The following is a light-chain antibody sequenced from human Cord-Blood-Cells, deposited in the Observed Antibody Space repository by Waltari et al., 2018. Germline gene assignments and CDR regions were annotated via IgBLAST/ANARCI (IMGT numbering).Light chain of an antibody. CDR3: CSYAGSSNWV. CDR2: EGS. V-gene: IGLV2-23*01. J-gene: IGLJ3*02. CDR1: SSDVGSYTL. Sequence: QSALTQPPSVSGSPGQSITISCPGTSSDVGSYTLLSWYQQHPGKAPKLMIYEGSKRPSGVSNRFSGSKSGNTASLTISGLQAEDEADYYCCSYAGSSNWVFGGGTKLTVL.